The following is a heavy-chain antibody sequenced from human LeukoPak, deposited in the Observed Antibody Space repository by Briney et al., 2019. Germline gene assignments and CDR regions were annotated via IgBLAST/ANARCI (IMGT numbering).Heavy chain of an antibody. CDR1: GYTFTNYW. J-gene: IGHJ4*02. Sequence: GESLKISCKGSGYTFTNYWIGWVRQMPGKGLEWMEIIYPSDSETRYSPSFQGQVTISVDKSISTAYLQWSSLKASDTAMYYCGRKISGSYYGLDYRGQGTLVTVSS. CDR3: GRKISGSYYGLDY. D-gene: IGHD1-26*01. V-gene: IGHV5-51*01. CDR2: IYPSDSET.